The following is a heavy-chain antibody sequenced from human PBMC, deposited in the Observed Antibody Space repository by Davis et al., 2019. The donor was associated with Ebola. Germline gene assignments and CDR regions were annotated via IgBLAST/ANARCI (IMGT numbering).Heavy chain of an antibody. D-gene: IGHD5-18*01. CDR3: ARELWSLPNAFDI. J-gene: IGHJ3*02. CDR2: IYYSGST. Sequence: PSETLSLTCTVSGGSISSGDYYWSWIRQPPGKGLEWIGYIYYSGSTYYNPSLKSRVTISVDTSKNQFSLKLSSVTAADTAVYYCARELWSLPNAFDIWGQGTMVTVSS. CDR1: GGSISSGDYY. V-gene: IGHV4-30-4*01.